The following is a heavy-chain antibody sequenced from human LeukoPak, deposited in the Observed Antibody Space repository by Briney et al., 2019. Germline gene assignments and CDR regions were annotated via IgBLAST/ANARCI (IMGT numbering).Heavy chain of an antibody. Sequence: SETLSLTCTVSGGSISSYYWSWLRQPAGKGLEWIGRIYTSGSTNYNPSLKSRVTMSVDTSKNQFSLKLSSVTAADTAVYYCARVGCTNGVCYDFDYWGQGTLVTVSS. CDR1: GGSISSYY. D-gene: IGHD2-8*01. V-gene: IGHV4-4*07. CDR2: IYTSGST. CDR3: ARVGCTNGVCYDFDY. J-gene: IGHJ4*02.